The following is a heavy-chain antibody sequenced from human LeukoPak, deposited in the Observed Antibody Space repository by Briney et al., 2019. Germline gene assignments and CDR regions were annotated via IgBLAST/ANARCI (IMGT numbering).Heavy chain of an antibody. D-gene: IGHD3-16*01. CDR1: GFTFDNYR. J-gene: IGHJ6*02. V-gene: IGHV3-23*01. CDR2: VNADGGNT. CDR3: ATYTHWVAGDV. Sequence: PGGSLRLSCAASGFTFDNYRMSWVRQAPGKGLEWVSTVNADGGNTYYADSVKGRFTISRDNARESLYLQMSSLRAEDTAVYYCATYTHWVAGDVWGHGTTVTVSS.